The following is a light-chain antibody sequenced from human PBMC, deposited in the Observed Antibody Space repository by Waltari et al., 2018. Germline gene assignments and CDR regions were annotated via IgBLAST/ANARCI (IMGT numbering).Light chain of an antibody. Sequence: QSALTQPAFVSGSPGQSITIFCIGTNSDVGGYNYVSWYQQHPGKAPKLMIYDVTKRPSGGSNRCSGAKSGNAASLTISGLQAEDEADYYCNSYRNIDTYVFGTGTKVTV. V-gene: IGLV2-14*01. CDR2: DVT. CDR1: NSDVGGYNY. CDR3: NSYRNIDTYV. J-gene: IGLJ1*01.